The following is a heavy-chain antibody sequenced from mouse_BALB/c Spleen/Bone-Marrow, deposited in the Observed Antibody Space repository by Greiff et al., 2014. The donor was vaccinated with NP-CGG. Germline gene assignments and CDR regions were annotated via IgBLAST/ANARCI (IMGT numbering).Heavy chain of an antibody. Sequence: QVQLQQPGSVLARPGASVKLSCKASGYTFTNSWIHWAKQRPGQGLEWIGEIHPNRGNTNFNEKFKVKATLTVDTSSSTAYVDLSSLTAEDSAVYYCARHHRYAYYFDYWGQGTTLTVSS. V-gene: IGHV1S130*01. CDR1: GYTFTNSW. D-gene: IGHD2-14*01. J-gene: IGHJ2*01. CDR2: IHPNRGNT. CDR3: ARHHRYAYYFDY.